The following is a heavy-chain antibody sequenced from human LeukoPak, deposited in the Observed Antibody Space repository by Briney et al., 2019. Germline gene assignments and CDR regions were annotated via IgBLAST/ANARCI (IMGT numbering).Heavy chain of an antibody. CDR3: ARHPDCTRTSCYVDYYGMDV. Sequence: GESLKISCKGSGYSFTSYWIGWVRQMPGKGLEWMGIIYPGDSDTRYSPSFQGQGTISADKSISTAYLQWSSLKASDTAMYYCARHPDCTRTSCYVDYYGMDVWGQGTTVTVSS. D-gene: IGHD2-2*01. J-gene: IGHJ6*02. CDR2: IYPGDSDT. V-gene: IGHV5-51*01. CDR1: GYSFTSYW.